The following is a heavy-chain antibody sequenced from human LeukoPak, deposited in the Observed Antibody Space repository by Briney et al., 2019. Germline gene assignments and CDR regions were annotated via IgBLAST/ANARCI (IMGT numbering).Heavy chain of an antibody. J-gene: IGHJ6*02. CDR1: GGSFSAYY. Sequence: SETLSLTCAVYGGSFSAYYWSWIRQPPGKGLEWIGEINHSGSTNYNPSLKSRVTISLDTSKNQFSLKLSSVTAADTAVYYCARVAGVTRYLNPNSMLRGAGGMDVWGQGTTVTVSS. D-gene: IGHD3-10*01. V-gene: IGHV4-34*01. CDR3: ARVAGVTRYLNPNSMLRGAGGMDV. CDR2: INHSGST.